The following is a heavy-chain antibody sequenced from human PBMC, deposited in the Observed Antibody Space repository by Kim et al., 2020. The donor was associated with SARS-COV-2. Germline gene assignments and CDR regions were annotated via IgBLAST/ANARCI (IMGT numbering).Heavy chain of an antibody. V-gene: IGHV3-7*03. CDR3: GRVRNRYPDF. Sequence: GGSLRLSCEASGFTFSTYWMTWVRQAPGKGLEWVANINQEGSEISYADSVKGRFTVSRDNAKTSLYLQMDSLRGEDTAVYYCGRVRNRYPDF. J-gene: IGHJ4*01. D-gene: IGHD3-16*02. CDR2: INQEGSEI. CDR1: GFTFSTYW.